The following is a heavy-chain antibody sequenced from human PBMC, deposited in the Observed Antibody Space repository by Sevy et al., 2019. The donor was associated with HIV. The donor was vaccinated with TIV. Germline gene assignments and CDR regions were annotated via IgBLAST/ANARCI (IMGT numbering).Heavy chain of an antibody. CDR1: GVIFNSHA. D-gene: IGHD1-20*01. CDR3: TNRGMVIITGFDY. Sequence: GSLRLSCAASGVIFNSHAMSWVRQAPGKGLEWVSTISGSGGYTYYSDSVKGRFSISRDNSKNTVYLQMNSLSAEATAVYYCTNRGMVIITGFDYWGQGTLVTVSS. V-gene: IGHV3-23*01. CDR2: ISGSGGYT. J-gene: IGHJ4*02.